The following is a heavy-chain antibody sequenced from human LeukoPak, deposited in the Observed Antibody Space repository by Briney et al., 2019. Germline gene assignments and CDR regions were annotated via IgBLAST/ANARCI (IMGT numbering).Heavy chain of an antibody. CDR1: GGSISSYY. V-gene: IGHV4-59*01. D-gene: IGHD6-19*01. J-gene: IGHJ3*02. CDR3: TRIRTVAGHPGYDAFDI. CDR2: IYYSGST. Sequence: PSETLSLTCTVSGGSISSYYWSWMRQPPGKGLEWIGYIYYSGSTNYNPSLKSRVTISVDTSKYQFSLKLSSVTAADTAVYYCTRIRTVAGHPGYDAFDIWGQGTMVTVSS.